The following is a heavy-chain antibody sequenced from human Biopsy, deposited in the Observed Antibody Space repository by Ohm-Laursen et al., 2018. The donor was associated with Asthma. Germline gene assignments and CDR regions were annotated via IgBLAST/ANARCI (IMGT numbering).Heavy chain of an antibody. Sequence: SLRLSCTASGFTFRSYAMHWVRQAPGKGLEWVAVGGSYYDGGLKYYADSVNGRFTISRDNSKNTLYLQMNSLRAEDTAVYYCAGGVVGDSPLCNYWGQGTLVTVSS. CDR1: GFTFRSYA. D-gene: IGHD2-21*02. CDR2: GGSYYDGGLK. J-gene: IGHJ4*02. V-gene: IGHV3-30*14. CDR3: AGGVVGDSPLCNY.